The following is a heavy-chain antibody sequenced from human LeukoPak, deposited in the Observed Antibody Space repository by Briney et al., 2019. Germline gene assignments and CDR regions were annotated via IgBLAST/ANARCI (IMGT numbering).Heavy chain of an antibody. V-gene: IGHV3-23*01. D-gene: IGHD1-7*01. Sequence: GGSLRLSCAASGFTFSSYAMSWVRQAPGKGLEWVSAISGSGGSTYYADSVKGRFTISRDNSKNTLYLQMNSLRAEDTAVYYCARDCEYSWNYGPIGVCDAFDIWGQGTMVTVSS. CDR3: ARDCEYSWNYGPIGVCDAFDI. CDR2: ISGSGGST. J-gene: IGHJ3*02. CDR1: GFTFSSYA.